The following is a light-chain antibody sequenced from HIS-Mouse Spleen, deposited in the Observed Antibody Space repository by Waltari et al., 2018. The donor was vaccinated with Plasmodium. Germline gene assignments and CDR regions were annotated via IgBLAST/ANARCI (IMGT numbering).Light chain of an antibody. V-gene: IGLV5-45*03. CDR3: MIWHSSAWV. CDR1: SGLNVGTYR. CDR2: YKSDSDK. J-gene: IGLJ3*02. Sequence: QAVLTQPSSLSASPGASASLTCTLRSGLNVGTYRLYWYPQKPGSPPQSLLRYKSDSDKQQGSGVPSRFSGSKDASANAGILLISGLQSEDEADYYCMIWHSSAWVFGGGTKLTVL.